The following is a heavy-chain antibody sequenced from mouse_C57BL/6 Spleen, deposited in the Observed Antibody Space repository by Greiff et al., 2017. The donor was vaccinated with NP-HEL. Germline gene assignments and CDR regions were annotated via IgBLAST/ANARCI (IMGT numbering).Heavy chain of an antibody. Sequence: QVQLQQLGAELVRPGSSVKLSCKASGYTFTSYWMHWVKQRPIQGLEWIGNIDPSDSETHYNQKFKDKATLTVDKSSSTAYMQLSSLTSEDSAVYYCARSITTVVTFDVWGTGTTVTVSS. CDR3: ARSITTVVTFDV. J-gene: IGHJ1*03. CDR1: GYTFTSYW. D-gene: IGHD1-1*01. CDR2: IDPSDSET. V-gene: IGHV1-52*01.